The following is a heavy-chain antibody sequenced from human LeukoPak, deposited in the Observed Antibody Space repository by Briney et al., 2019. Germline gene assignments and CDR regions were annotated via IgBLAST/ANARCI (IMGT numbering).Heavy chain of an antibody. V-gene: IGHV4-59*08. D-gene: IGHD3-16*01. CDR1: GGSISGYY. J-gene: IGHJ4*02. Sequence: SETLSLTCTVSGGSISGYYWSWIRQPPGKGLEWIGHIYYSGSTNYNRSLKSRVTISVDTSKNQFSLKMTSVTAADTAVYYCVRHPWRMGSRDYNFDDWGQGTLVTVSP. CDR2: IYYSGST. CDR3: VRHPWRMGSRDYNFDD.